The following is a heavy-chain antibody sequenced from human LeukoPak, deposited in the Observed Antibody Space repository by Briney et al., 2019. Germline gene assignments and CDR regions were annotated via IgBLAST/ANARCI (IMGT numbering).Heavy chain of an antibody. CDR3: ARGSYGMRPLWFGELSFYFLDY. J-gene: IGHJ4*02. D-gene: IGHD3-10*01. Sequence: GASVKVSCKASGFTSTKFGISWVRLAPGQGLEWMGWISAYNGKTNYAQKLQGRVTMTTDTSTSTAYMELRSLRSDDTAVYYCARGSYGMRPLWFGELSFYFLDYWGQGTLVTVSS. CDR1: GFTSTKFG. V-gene: IGHV1-18*01. CDR2: ISAYNGKT.